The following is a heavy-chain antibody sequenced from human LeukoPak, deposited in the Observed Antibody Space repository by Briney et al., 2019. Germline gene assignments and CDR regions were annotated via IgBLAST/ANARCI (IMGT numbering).Heavy chain of an antibody. CDR1: GDSITTSNYY. Sequence: SETLSLTCTVSGDSITTSNYYWGWIRQPPGKGLEWIGSICYSGITYYNASLGSRVTTSLDTSKNQLSLKVNSVTAADAAVYYCASGYTSTWYLVLAYWGQGTLVTVSS. CDR3: ASGYTSTWYLVLAY. D-gene: IGHD6-13*01. CDR2: ICYSGIT. J-gene: IGHJ4*02. V-gene: IGHV4-39*07.